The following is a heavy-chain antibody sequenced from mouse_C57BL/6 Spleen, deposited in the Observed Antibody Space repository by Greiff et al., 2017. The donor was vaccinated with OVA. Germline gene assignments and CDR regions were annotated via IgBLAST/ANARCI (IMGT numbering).Heavy chain of an antibody. CDR1: GYTFTSYW. V-gene: IGHV1-61*01. CDR2: IYPSDSAT. J-gene: IGHJ3*01. D-gene: IGHD1-1*02. CDR3: ARSGGTPFAY. Sequence: QVQLQQPGAELVRPGSSVKLSCKASGYTFTSYWMAWVKQRPGQGLDWIGNIYPSDSATNYNHKFKDKATLTVDKSSSAADMQLSSLTAEDSAVYYCARSGGTPFAYWGQGTLVTVSA.